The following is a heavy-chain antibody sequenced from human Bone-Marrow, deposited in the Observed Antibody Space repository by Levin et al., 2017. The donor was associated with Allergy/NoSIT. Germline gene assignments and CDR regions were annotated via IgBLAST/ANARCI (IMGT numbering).Heavy chain of an antibody. V-gene: IGHV3-9*01. CDR1: GFMFDNYA. D-gene: IGHD1-14*01. CDR2: IVWNGNTV. CDR3: ANDNGHSLGWYNLNRAFDS. J-gene: IGHJ3*02. Sequence: GGSLRLSCAASGFMFDNYAMHWVRQTPRKGLEWVAGIVWNGNTVAYADSVRGRFTISRDNAEQTVYLGMNSLRAEDTGIYYCANDNGHSLGWYNLNRAFDSWGQGTMVTVSS.